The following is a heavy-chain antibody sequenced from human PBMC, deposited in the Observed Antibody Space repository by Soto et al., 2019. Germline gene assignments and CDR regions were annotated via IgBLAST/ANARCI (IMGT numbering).Heavy chain of an antibody. V-gene: IGHV1-69*08. CDR2: IIPILGIA. CDR1: GGTFSSYT. Sequence: QVQLVQSGAEVKKPGSSVKVSCKASGGTFSSYTISWVRQAPGQGLEWMGRIIPILGIANYAQMFQGRVTITANKSTSTAYMELSSLRSEDTVVYYCARDLYSSSWYGEYYYGMDVWGQGATVTVSS. J-gene: IGHJ6*02. CDR3: ARDLYSSSWYGEYYYGMDV. D-gene: IGHD6-13*01.